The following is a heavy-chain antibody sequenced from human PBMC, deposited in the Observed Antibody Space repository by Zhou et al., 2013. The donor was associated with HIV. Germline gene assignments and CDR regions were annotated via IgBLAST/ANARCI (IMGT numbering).Heavy chain of an antibody. CDR1: GYNFTNYA. V-gene: IGHV1-18*01. CDR3: ARRHCSTTSCYGAGWFDP. CDR2: ISVYNGNT. D-gene: IGHD2-2*01. Sequence: QAQLVQSGDEVKMPGASVKVSCKASGYNFTNYAITWVRQAPGQGLEWMGWISVYNGNTNSAQNFQDRVTMIIDTSTSTAYMELRSLTYDDTALYYCARRHCSTTSCYGAGWFDPWGQGTLVSVSS. J-gene: IGHJ5*02.